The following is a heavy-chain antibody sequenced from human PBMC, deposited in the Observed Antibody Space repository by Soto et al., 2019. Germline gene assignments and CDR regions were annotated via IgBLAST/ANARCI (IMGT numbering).Heavy chain of an antibody. V-gene: IGHV3-15*01. CDR3: TTGVTSRGMDV. CDR2: IKTKTAGGTT. J-gene: IGHJ6*02. CDR1: GFTFSNAW. D-gene: IGHD2-21*02. Sequence: EVPLVESGGGLVKPGGSLRPSCAASGFTFSNAWMSWVRQAPGKGLEWVGRIKTKTAGGTTDYAAPVKGRFTISREDSKNTLYLQINSPKTEDTAVYYCTTGVTSRGMDVWGQGTTVTVSS.